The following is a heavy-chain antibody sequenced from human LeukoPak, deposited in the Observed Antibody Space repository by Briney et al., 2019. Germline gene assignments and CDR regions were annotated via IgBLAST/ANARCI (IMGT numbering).Heavy chain of an antibody. J-gene: IGHJ4*02. CDR3: ARDPLGPYYDFWSGYYTQGGD. CDR2: INPNSGGT. CDR1: GYTFTGYY. D-gene: IGHD3-3*01. V-gene: IGHV1-2*02. Sequence: GASVKVSCKASGYTFTGYYMHWVRQAPGQGLEWMGWINPNSGGTNYAQKFQGRVTMTRDTSISTAYMELSRLRSDDTAVYYCARDPLGPYYDFWSGYYTQGGDWGQGTLVTVSS.